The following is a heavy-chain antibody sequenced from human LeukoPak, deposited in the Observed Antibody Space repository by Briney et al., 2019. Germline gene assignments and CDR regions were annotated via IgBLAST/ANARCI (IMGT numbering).Heavy chain of an antibody. Sequence: SQTLSLTCAVSGGSISSGGYSWSWIRQPPGKGPEWIRYIYHSGSTYYNPSLKSRVTISVDRSKNQFSLKLSSVTAADTAVYYCAGGGYYDILTGYTNWFDPWGQGTLVTVSS. V-gene: IGHV4-30-2*01. CDR3: AGGGYYDILTGYTNWFDP. CDR1: GGSISSGGYS. J-gene: IGHJ5*02. D-gene: IGHD3-9*01. CDR2: IYHSGST.